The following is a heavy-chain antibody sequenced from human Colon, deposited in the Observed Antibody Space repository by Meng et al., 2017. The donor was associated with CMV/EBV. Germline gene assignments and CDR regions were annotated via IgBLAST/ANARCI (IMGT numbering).Heavy chain of an antibody. CDR3: ARDPRITMIVVVKDPYWFDP. CDR1: GFTFSDYY. D-gene: IGHD3-22*01. CDR2: ISSSSSYI. Sequence: GGSLRLSCAASGFTFSDYYMSWIRQAPGKGLEWVSSISSSSSYIYYADSVKGRFTISRDNAKNSLYLQMNSLRAEDTAVYYCARDPRITMIVVVKDPYWFDPWGQGTLVTVSS. V-gene: IGHV3-11*06. J-gene: IGHJ5*02.